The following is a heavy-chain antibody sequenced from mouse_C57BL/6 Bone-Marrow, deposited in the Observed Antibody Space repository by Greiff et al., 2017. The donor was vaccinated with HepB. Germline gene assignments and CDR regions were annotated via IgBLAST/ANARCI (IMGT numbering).Heavy chain of an antibody. CDR3: ARALGPGYFDY. J-gene: IGHJ2*01. CDR1: EYEFPSHD. CDR2: INSDGGST. Sequence: EVKLVESGGGLVQPGESMKLSCESNEYEFPSHDMSWVRKTPEKRLELVAAINSDGGSTYYPDTMERRFIISRDNTKKTLYLQRSSLRSEDTALYYCARALGPGYFDYWGQGTTLTVSS. V-gene: IGHV5-2*01.